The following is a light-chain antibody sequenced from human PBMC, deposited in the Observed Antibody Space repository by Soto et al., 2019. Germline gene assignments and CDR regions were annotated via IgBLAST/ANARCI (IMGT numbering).Light chain of an antibody. CDR3: QQSTSSVT. CDR1: QSVSSSY. V-gene: IGKV3-20*01. J-gene: IGKJ4*01. CDR2: GAS. Sequence: EIVMAHSRATLSFSGVEMASLXLSASQSVSSSYLAWYQQKPGQAPRLLIYGASSRATGIPDRFSGSGSGTDFTLIINRVEPEDFAVYFCQQSTSSVTFGGGTKVDIK.